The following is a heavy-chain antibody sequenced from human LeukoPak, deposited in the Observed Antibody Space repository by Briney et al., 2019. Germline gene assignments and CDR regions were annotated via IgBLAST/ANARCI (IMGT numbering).Heavy chain of an antibody. D-gene: IGHD3-3*01. V-gene: IGHV3-30*18. CDR2: ISYDGSNK. Sequence: PGRSLRLSCAASGFTFSSYGMHWVRQAPGKGLEWVAVISYDGSNKYYADSVKGRFTISRDNSKNTLYLQTNSLRAEDTAVYYCAKDATYYDFWSGYSHFDYWGQGTLVTVSS. CDR3: AKDATYYDFWSGYSHFDY. J-gene: IGHJ4*02. CDR1: GFTFSSYG.